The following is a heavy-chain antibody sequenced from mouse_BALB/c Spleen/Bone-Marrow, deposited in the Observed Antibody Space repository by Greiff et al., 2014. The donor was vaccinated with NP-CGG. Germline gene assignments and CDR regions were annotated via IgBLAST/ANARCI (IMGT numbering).Heavy chain of an antibody. CDR2: IYPGDGST. CDR3: ARGGGMDY. J-gene: IGHJ4*01. CDR1: GYTFTSYY. V-gene: IGHV1S56*01. Sequence: VQLVESGPELVKPGASVKMSCKASGYTFTSYYIHWVKQRPGQGLEWIGWIYPGDGSTKYNEKFKGKTTLTADKSSGTAYMLLSSLTSEDSAIYFCARGGGMDYWGQGTSVTVSS.